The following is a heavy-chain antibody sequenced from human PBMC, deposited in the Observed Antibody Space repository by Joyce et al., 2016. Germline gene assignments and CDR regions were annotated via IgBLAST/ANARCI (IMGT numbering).Heavy chain of an antibody. J-gene: IGHJ6*03. V-gene: IGHV3-7*01. D-gene: IGHD1-14*01. CDR3: ARLSYNNLRYYYMDV. Sequence: EVQLVESGGGLVQPGGSLRLSCTASGFTFNTYWMTWVRQAPGKWLEWVDDIKQDGSEKDYVDSVKGRFTISRDNAKNSLYVQMNSLRAEDTAVYYCARLSYNNLRYYYMDVWGKGTTVTVSS. CDR2: IKQDGSEK. CDR1: GFTFNTYW.